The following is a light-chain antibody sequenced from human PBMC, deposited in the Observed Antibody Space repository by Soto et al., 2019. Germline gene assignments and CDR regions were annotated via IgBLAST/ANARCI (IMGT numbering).Light chain of an antibody. J-gene: IGLJ3*02. Sequence: QSVLTQPPSVSKAPGQRITISCSGSNVGNKAVNWYQQLPGKAPKLLLYYDDMLSSGVSDRFSGSKSGTSASLAISGLQNDDDGDYYCAIWDDSVDGWVFGGGTKVTVL. V-gene: IGLV1-36*01. CDR1: NVGNKA. CDR2: YDD. CDR3: AIWDDSVDGWV.